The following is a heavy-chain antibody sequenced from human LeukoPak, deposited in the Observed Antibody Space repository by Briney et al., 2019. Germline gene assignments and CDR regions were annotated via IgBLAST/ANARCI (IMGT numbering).Heavy chain of an antibody. V-gene: IGHV4-59*01. CDR1: GGSISGYY. J-gene: IGHJ4*02. Sequence: SETLSLTCTVSGGSISGYYWSWIRQPPGEGLDWLGYIYYTGSTDYNPSLKSRVTISVDTSKNHFSLRLSSVTAADTAVYYCASRVSYSGGFQYWGQGTLVTVSS. CDR2: IYYTGST. CDR3: ASRVSYSGGFQY. D-gene: IGHD1-26*01.